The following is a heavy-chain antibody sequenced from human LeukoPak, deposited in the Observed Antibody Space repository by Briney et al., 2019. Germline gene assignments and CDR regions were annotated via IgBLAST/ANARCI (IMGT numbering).Heavy chain of an antibody. Sequence: GGSLRLSCAASGFTFSNYWMTWVRQAPGKGLEWVADIKQDGSEKNYVDSVKGRFTISRDNAKNSLSLQMNSLRAEDTAVYYCARKNYDFLSGGPKHFDYWGQGTLVTVSS. CDR3: ARKNYDFLSGGPKHFDY. CDR2: IKQDGSEK. D-gene: IGHD3-3*01. V-gene: IGHV3-7*01. CDR1: GFTFSNYW. J-gene: IGHJ4*02.